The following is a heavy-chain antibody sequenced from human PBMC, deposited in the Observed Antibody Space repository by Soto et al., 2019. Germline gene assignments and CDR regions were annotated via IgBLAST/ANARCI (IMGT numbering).Heavy chain of an antibody. V-gene: IGHV4-34*01. CDR3: ARGRYSSSFYYYYYMDV. D-gene: IGHD6-6*01. CDR2: INHSGST. J-gene: IGHJ6*03. Sequence: QVQLQQWGAGLLKPSETLSLTCAVYGGSFSGYYWSWIRQPPGKGLEWIGEINHSGSTNYNPSLKSRVTISVDTSKNQFSLKLSSVTAADTAVYYCARGRYSSSFYYYYYMDVWGKGTTVTVSS. CDR1: GGSFSGYY.